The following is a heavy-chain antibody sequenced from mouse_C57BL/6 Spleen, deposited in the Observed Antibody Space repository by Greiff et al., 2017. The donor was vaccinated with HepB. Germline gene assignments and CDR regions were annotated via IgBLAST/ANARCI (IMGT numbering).Heavy chain of an antibody. CDR1: GYTFTEYT. D-gene: IGHD2-1*01. CDR2: FYPGSGSI. CDR3: ARHEGDYGNDYYYAMDY. J-gene: IGHJ4*01. Sequence: QVQLKESGAELVKPGASVKLSCKASGYTFTEYTIHWVKQRSGQGLEWIGWFYPGSGSIKYNEKFKDKATLTADKSSSTVYMELSRLTSEDSAVYFCARHEGDYGNDYYYAMDYWGQGTSVTVSS. V-gene: IGHV1-62-2*01.